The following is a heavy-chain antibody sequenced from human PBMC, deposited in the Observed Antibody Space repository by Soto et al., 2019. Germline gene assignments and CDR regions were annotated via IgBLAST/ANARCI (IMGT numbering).Heavy chain of an antibody. V-gene: IGHV3-21*01. J-gene: IGHJ6*02. CDR3: ARSYYYYDMDV. CDR2: ISSNSRYI. CDR1: GFTFSSHN. Sequence: EVLLVESGGGLVKPGGSLRLSCAASGFTFSSHNMNWVRQAPGKGLEWVSSISSNSRYIYYADSVKGRFTISRDNAKNSLFLQMNSLRAEDTAVYSCARSYYYYDMDVWGQGTTVTVSS. D-gene: IGHD3-16*01.